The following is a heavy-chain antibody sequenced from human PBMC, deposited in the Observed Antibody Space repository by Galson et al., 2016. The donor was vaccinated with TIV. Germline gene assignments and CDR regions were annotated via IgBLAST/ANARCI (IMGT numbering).Heavy chain of an antibody. Sequence: SLRLSCAASGFSFSTYAMTWVRQAPGKGLEWVSRINTNGIGYYADPVKGRFTISRDDSKNTFYLQLNSLRVEDTAVYYCARGSDCFDWGQGALVTV. D-gene: IGHD2-21*01. CDR1: GFSFSTYA. J-gene: IGHJ4*02. CDR2: INTNGIG. V-gene: IGHV3-23*05. CDR3: ARGSDCFD.